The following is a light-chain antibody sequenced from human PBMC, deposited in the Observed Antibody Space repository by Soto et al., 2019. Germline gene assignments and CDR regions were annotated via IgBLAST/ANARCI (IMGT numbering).Light chain of an antibody. CDR3: AAWDNSLSGVV. J-gene: IGLJ2*01. CDR2: WNI. V-gene: IGLV1-47*01. Sequence: QSVLTQPPSASGTPGQRVTISCSGSTSNIGSKTVSWYQQLPGSAPRVLIQWNIQRPSGVPDRFSGSKSGTSASLVISGLRSEDEADYYCAAWDNSLSGVVFGGGTKLTVL. CDR1: TSNIGSKT.